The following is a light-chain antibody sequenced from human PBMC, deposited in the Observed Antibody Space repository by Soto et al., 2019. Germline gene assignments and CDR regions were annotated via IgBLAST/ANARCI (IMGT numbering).Light chain of an antibody. CDR2: DTS. Sequence: DVQMTQSPSSLSASVVDRVTITCHASQDISHYLNWYQQKPGQAPKLLIYDTSNLHTGVPSRFSGSAYGTNFIFTINSLQAEDSATYYCQQYDNLPLFGGGTKVEIK. CDR3: QQYDNLPL. V-gene: IGKV1-33*01. J-gene: IGKJ4*01. CDR1: QDISHY.